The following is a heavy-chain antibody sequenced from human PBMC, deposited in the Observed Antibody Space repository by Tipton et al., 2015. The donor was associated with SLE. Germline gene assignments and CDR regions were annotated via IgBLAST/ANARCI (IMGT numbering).Heavy chain of an antibody. CDR3: ARGDYCSSTSCLDAFDI. J-gene: IGHJ3*02. CDR2: INPNSGGT. Sequence: QLVQSGAEVKKPGASVKVSCKASAYTFTGYYMHWVRQAPGHGLEWMGLINPNSGGTNYAQKFQGRVTMTRDTSISTAYMELRSLRSDDTAVYYCARGDYCSSTSCLDAFDIWGQGTMVTVSS. V-gene: IGHV1-2*02. D-gene: IGHD2-2*01. CDR1: AYTFTGYY.